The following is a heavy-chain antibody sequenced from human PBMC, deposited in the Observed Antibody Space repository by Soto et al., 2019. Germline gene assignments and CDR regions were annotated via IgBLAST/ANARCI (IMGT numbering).Heavy chain of an antibody. J-gene: IGHJ5*02. Sequence: QVQLVESGGGVVQPGRSLRLSCAASGFTFRNYGMHWVRQAPGKGLEWLAVIWYDGSNKYYADSVKGRFTISGDNSKNTPDLQMSSLRAEDKAVYYCARDVRSRRYDLWGQGTLVIVSS. CDR1: GFTFRNYG. CDR2: IWYDGSNK. V-gene: IGHV3-33*01. D-gene: IGHD3-10*02. CDR3: ARDVRSRRYDL.